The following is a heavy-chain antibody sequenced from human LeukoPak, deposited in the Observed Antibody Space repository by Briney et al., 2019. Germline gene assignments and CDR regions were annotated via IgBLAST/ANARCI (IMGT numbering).Heavy chain of an antibody. CDR2: ISYDGSNK. V-gene: IGHV3-30*18. CDR1: GFTFSSYG. J-gene: IGHJ3*02. Sequence: GGSLRLSCAASGFTFSSYGMHWVRQAPGKGLEWVAVISYDGSNKYYADSVKGRFTISRDNSKNTLYLQMNSLRAEDTAVYYCAKSMGYYDAFDSGGQGTMVTVSA. D-gene: IGHD2-15*01. CDR3: AKSMGYYDAFDS.